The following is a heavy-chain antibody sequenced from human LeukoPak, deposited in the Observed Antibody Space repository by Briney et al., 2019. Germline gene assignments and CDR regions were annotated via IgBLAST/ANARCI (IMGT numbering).Heavy chain of an antibody. CDR2: ISYDGNNK. J-gene: IGHJ4*02. D-gene: IGHD1-26*01. Sequence: QPGRSLRLSCAASGFSLSSFAVYWVRQAPGKGLGWVELISYDGNNKNYADSVKGRFTVSRDNSKNTLYLQMNSLRAEDTAVYYCARVTFSGSSYYFDQWGQGTLVTVSS. CDR3: ARVTFSGSSYYFDQ. V-gene: IGHV3-30-3*01. CDR1: GFSLSSFA.